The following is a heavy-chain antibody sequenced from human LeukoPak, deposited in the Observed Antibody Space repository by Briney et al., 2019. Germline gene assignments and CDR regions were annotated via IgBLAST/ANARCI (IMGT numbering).Heavy chain of an antibody. CDR2: INPKSGGT. V-gene: IGHV1-2*06. CDR1: GYTFTGYY. J-gene: IGHJ5*02. Sequence: GASVKVSCKASGYTFTGYYMHWVRQAPGQGLEWMGRINPKSGGTNYAQKFQGRVTMTRDTSTSTVYMELSSLRSEDTAVYYCARGDDYGDFLDWFDPWGQGTLVTVSS. CDR3: ARGDDYGDFLDWFDP. D-gene: IGHD4-17*01.